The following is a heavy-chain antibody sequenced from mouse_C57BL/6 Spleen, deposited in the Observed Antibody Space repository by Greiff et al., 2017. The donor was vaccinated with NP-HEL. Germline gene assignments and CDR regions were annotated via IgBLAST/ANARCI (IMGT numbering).Heavy chain of an antibody. V-gene: IGHV5-17*01. CDR1: GFTFSDYG. Sequence: EVMLVESGGGLVKPGGSLKLSCAASGFTFSDYGMHWVRQAPEKGLEWVAYISSGSSTIYYADTVKGRFTISRDNAKNTLFLQMTSLRSEDTAMYYCARMGFYYAMDDWGQGTSVTVSS. CDR3: ARMGFYYAMDD. CDR2: ISSGSSTI. J-gene: IGHJ4*01.